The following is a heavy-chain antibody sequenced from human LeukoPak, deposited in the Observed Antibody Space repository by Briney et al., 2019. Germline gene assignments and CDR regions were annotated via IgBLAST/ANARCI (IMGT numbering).Heavy chain of an antibody. D-gene: IGHD3-3*01. CDR1: GFTFSSYA. V-gene: IGHV3-30-3*01. CDR3: ARRPTRPIMILGDGKVPLSTWFDP. J-gene: IGHJ5*02. CDR2: ISYDGSNK. Sequence: GGSLRLSCAASGFTFSSYAMHWVRQAPGKGLEWVAVISYDGSNKYYADPVKGRFTIARDNSKHTSYLQINILTAEATADYYCARRPTRPIMILGDGKVPLSTWFDPWGQGTLVTVSS.